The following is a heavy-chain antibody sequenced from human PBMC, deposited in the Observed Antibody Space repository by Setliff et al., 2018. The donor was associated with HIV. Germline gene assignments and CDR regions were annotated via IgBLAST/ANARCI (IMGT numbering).Heavy chain of an antibody. CDR2: IKEDGTTK. V-gene: IGHV3-7*01. CDR3: VRQSVAVTYGMDV. J-gene: IGHJ6*02. CDR1: GFSFSSYW. D-gene: IGHD4-4*01. Sequence: GGSLRLSCEASGFSFSSYWMDWVRQAPGKGLEWVANIKEDGTTKNYVDLVKGRFTISRDNAENSLYLQMNSLRAEDTAVYYCVRQSVAVTYGMDVWGQGTTVTVS.